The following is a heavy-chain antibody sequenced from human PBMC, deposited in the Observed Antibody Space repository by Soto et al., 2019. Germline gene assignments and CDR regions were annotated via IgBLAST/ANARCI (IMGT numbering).Heavy chain of an antibody. D-gene: IGHD3-22*01. Sequence: SETLSLTCTVSGGSISSGDYYWSWIRQPPGKGLEWIGYIYYSGSTYYNPSLKSRVTISVDTSKNQFSLKLSSVTAADTAVYYGARFYYYDSSGYYYVEEFDYWGQGTLVTVSS. V-gene: IGHV4-30-4*01. CDR2: IYYSGST. CDR3: ARFYYYDSSGYYYVEEFDY. CDR1: GGSISSGDYY. J-gene: IGHJ4*02.